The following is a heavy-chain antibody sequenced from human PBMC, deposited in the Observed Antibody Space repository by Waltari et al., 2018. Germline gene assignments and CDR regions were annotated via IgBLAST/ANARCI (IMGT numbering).Heavy chain of an antibody. CDR2: IGGSGNNI. CDR3: ARERRGPFADH. J-gene: IGHJ4*02. Sequence: QVQLVESGGGLVKPGGSLRLSCAASGFTFSDYYMTWIRQAPGKGLEWLANIGGSGNNIDYADSVRGRFTISRDNSNKSLYLQMNSLRGEDTAVYYCARERRGPFADHWGQGTLVTVSS. V-gene: IGHV3-11*04. CDR1: GFTFSDYY.